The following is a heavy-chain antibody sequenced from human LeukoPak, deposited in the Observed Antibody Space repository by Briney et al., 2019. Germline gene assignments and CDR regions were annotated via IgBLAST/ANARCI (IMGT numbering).Heavy chain of an antibody. V-gene: IGHV3-66*02. CDR1: GFTVSSNY. J-gene: IGHJ5*02. CDR2: IYSGGST. D-gene: IGHD2-2*01. Sequence: GGSLRLSCAASGFTVSSNYMSWVRQAPGKGLEWVSVIYSGGSTYYADSVKGRFTISRDNSKNTLYLQMNSLRAEDTAVYYCARDRKDCSSTSCYFDPWGQGTLVTVSS. CDR3: ARDRKDCSSTSCYFDP.